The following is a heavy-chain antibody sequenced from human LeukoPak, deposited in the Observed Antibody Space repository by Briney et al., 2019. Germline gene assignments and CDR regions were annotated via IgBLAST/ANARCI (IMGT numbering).Heavy chain of an antibody. CDR3: AKRKHPWGDYYDSSGPFDY. Sequence: GGSLRLSCAASGFTFSSYAMSWVRQAPGKGLEWVSSISSSSSYIYYADAVKGRFTISRDNAKKSMYLQMNSLRAEDTAVYYCAKRKHPWGDYYDSSGPFDYWGQGTLVTVSS. J-gene: IGHJ4*02. CDR1: GFTFSSYA. CDR2: ISSSSSYI. V-gene: IGHV3-21*01. D-gene: IGHD3-22*01.